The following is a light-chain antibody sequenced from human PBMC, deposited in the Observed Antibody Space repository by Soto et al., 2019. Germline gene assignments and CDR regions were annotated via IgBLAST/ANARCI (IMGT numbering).Light chain of an antibody. Sequence: DIQLTQSPSFLSLSVGDRVTLTCRASQGINSDLVWYQQKPGKAPEPLIYGASTLQNGIPSRFSGSGSGTEFTLTISSLQPEDFASHYCQQRVTYPLTFGRGTKVEIK. J-gene: IGKJ4*01. CDR2: GAS. CDR1: QGINSD. V-gene: IGKV1-9*01. CDR3: QQRVTYPLT.